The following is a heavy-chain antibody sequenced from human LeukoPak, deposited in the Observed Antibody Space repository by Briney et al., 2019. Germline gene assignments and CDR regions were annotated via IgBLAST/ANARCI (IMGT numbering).Heavy chain of an antibody. D-gene: IGHD3-3*01. Sequence: SQTLSLTCTVSGGSISSGGYYWSWIRQHPGKGLEWIGYIYYSGSTYYNPSLKSRVTISVDTSKNQFSLKLSSVTAADTAVYYCALLNGVRFPDGRAPWVMDVWGQGTTVTVSS. CDR2: IYYSGST. CDR1: GGSISSGGYY. CDR3: ALLNGVRFPDGRAPWVMDV. J-gene: IGHJ6*02. V-gene: IGHV4-31*03.